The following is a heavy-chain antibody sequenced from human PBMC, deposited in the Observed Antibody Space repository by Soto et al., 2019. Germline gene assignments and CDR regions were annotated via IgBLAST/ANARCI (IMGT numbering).Heavy chain of an antibody. CDR3: AKDLISYYDFWSGTYGMDV. CDR1: GFTFSSYG. V-gene: IGHV3-30*18. D-gene: IGHD3-3*01. CDR2: ISYDGSNK. Sequence: PGGSLRLSCAASGFTFSSYGMHWVRQAPGKGLEWVAVISYDGSNKYYADSVKGRFTISRDNSKNTLYLQMNSLRAEDTAVYYCAKDLISYYDFWSGTYGMDVWGQGTTVTVSS. J-gene: IGHJ6*02.